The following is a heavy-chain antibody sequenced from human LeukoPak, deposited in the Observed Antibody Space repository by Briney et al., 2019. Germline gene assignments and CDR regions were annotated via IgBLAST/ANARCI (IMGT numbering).Heavy chain of an antibody. Sequence: SETLSHTCTVSGGSISSYYWSWIRQPPGKGLEWIGYIYYSGSTNYNPSLKSRVTISVDTSKNQFSLKLSSVTAADTAVYYCARGSYLPDPQPWGQGTLVTVSS. CDR2: IYYSGST. J-gene: IGHJ5*02. CDR1: GGSISSYY. V-gene: IGHV4-59*01. D-gene: IGHD2-2*01. CDR3: ARGSYLPDPQP.